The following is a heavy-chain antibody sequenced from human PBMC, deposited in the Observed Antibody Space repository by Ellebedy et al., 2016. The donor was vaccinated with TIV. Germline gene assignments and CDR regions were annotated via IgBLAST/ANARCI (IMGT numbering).Heavy chain of an antibody. J-gene: IGHJ4*02. CDR2: LIPISDSA. V-gene: IGHV1-69*13. CDR1: GGSFSKNA. CDR3: AASSFYGTMILH. Sequence: AASVKVSCKASGGSFSKNAVTWVRQAPGQGLEWMGGLIPISDSANYAHQFQGRVTIIPDRSTSTATLELSSLRSDDTAVYYCAASSFYGTMILHWGQGTLVTVSS. D-gene: IGHD3-22*01.